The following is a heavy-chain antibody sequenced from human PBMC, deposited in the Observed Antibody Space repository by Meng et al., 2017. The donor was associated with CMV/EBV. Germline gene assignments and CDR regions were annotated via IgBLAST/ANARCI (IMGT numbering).Heavy chain of an antibody. D-gene: IGHD4-17*01. CDR2: INPSGGST. CDR3: AEGDYGDAQV. J-gene: IGHJ4*02. Sequence: HSVAVVKNPGASVKVSCNASGYTFTSFNIDWVRHAPGQGLEWMGIINPSGGSTSYAQKFQGKVTMTRDTSTSTVYMELSSLRSEDTAVYYCAEGDYGDAQVWGQGTLVTVSS. V-gene: IGHV1-46*01. CDR1: GYTFTSFN.